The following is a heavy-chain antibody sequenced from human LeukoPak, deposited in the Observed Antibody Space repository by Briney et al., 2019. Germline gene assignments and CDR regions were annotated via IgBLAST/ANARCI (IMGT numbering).Heavy chain of an antibody. V-gene: IGHV3-20*04. D-gene: IGHD6-13*01. Sequence: GGSLRLSWAASGFTFDDYGMSWVRQAPGKGLEWVSGINWNGGSTGYADSVKGRFTIPRDNAKNSLYLQMNSLRAEDTAVYYCARDRIAAAGTSQTYGMDVWGQGTTVTVSS. CDR2: INWNGGST. CDR3: ARDRIAAAGTSQTYGMDV. CDR1: GFTFDDYG. J-gene: IGHJ6*02.